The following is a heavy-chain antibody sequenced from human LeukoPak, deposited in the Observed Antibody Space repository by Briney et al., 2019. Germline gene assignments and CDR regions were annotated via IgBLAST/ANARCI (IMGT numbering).Heavy chain of an antibody. D-gene: IGHD3-16*02. CDR2: VSYDGSNK. J-gene: IGHJ4*02. V-gene: IGHV3-30*04. Sequence: PGGSLRLSCAASGFTFSNYAIHWVRQAPDKGLEWVAVVSYDGSNKYYADSVKGRFTVSRDNSKNTLYLQMNSLRAEDTAVYYCAIGDSLGELSSSFEYWGQGTLVTVSS. CDR3: AIGDSLGELSSSFEY. CDR1: GFTFSNYA.